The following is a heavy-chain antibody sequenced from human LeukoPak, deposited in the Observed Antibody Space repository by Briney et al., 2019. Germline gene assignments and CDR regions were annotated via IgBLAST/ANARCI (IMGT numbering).Heavy chain of an antibody. J-gene: IGHJ5*02. D-gene: IGHD2-21*01. CDR1: GYTFTSYY. Sequence: ASVKVPCKASGYTFTSYYMHWVRQAPGQGLEWMGIINPSGGSTSYAQKFQGRVTMTRDTSTSTVYMELSSLRSEDTAVYYCARDRWCGGDRYEDDWFDPWGQGTLVTVSS. CDR3: ARDRWCGGDRYEDDWFDP. CDR2: INPSGGST. V-gene: IGHV1-46*01.